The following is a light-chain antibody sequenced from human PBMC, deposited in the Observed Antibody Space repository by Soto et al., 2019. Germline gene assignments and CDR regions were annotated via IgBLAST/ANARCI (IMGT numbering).Light chain of an antibody. Sequence: QSVLTQPLSVSGAPGQRVTISCTGSSSNIGAGYDVHWYQQVPGTAPRLVIYGNINRPSGVPGRFSGSKSGTSASLAITGLQAEDEADYYCQSYDRSMSGSVFGGGTKATVL. CDR1: SSNIGAGYD. V-gene: IGLV1-40*01. J-gene: IGLJ3*02. CDR3: QSYDRSMSGSV. CDR2: GNI.